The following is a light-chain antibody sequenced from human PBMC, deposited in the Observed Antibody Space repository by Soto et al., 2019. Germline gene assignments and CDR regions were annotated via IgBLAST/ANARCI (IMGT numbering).Light chain of an antibody. Sequence: DIQITQSPSTLSSSVGDRVTITCLASQSISKWLAWYQQKPGKAPKLLIYDAFVLESGVPSRFSGSGSGTEFTLTISSLQPDDFATYYCQQYNDYSTFGQGTKVDIK. CDR3: QQYNDYST. J-gene: IGKJ1*01. CDR2: DAF. V-gene: IGKV1-5*01. CDR1: QSISKW.